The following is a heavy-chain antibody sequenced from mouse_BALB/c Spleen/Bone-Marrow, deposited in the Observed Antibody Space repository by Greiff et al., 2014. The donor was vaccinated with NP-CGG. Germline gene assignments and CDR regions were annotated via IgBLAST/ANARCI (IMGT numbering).Heavy chain of an antibody. D-gene: IGHD2-4*01. CDR1: GYSFTGYT. CDR3: ARWAIYYDCGEDYAMDY. V-gene: IGHV1-18*01. CDR2: INPYNGGT. Sequence: DVQLQESGPELVKPGASMKISCKASGYSFTGYTMNWVKQSHGKNLEWIGLINPYNGGTSYNQKFKGKATLTVGNSSSTAYMELLSLTSEESAVYYCARWAIYYDCGEDYAMDYWGQGTSVTVSS. J-gene: IGHJ4*01.